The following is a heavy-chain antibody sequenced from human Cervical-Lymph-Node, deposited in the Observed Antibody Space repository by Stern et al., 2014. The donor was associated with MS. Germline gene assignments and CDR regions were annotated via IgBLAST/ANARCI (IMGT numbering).Heavy chain of an antibody. CDR1: GFTFINAW. V-gene: IGHV3-15*01. D-gene: IGHD2-15*01. CDR3: TTGGGPFDY. J-gene: IGHJ4*02. Sequence: EVQLLESGGGLVKPGVSLRLSCAASGFTFINAWMNWVRQAPGKGLEWVGHIRSQSDGVTTDYAAPVKGRFTISRDDSKNTLYLQMNSLKTEDTAVYFCTTGGGPFDYWGQGTLVTVSS. CDR2: IRSQSDGVTT.